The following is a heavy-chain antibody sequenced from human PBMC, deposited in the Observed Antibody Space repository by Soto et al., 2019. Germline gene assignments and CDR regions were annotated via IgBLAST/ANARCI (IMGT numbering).Heavy chain of an antibody. D-gene: IGHD2-2*01. J-gene: IGHJ6*02. CDR2: IRSKAYGGTT. V-gene: IGHV3-49*04. Sequence: GGSLRLSCTASGFTFGDYAMSWVRQAPGKGLEWVGFIRSKAYGGTTEYAASVKGRFTISRDDSKSIAYLQMNSLKTEDTAVYYCTREYQLLQYYGMDVWGQGTTVTVSS. CDR1: GFTFGDYA. CDR3: TREYQLLQYYGMDV.